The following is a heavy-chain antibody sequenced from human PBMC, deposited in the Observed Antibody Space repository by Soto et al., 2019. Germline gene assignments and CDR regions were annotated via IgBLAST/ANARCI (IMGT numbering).Heavy chain of an antibody. D-gene: IGHD3-16*01. CDR2: IYYSGST. CDR3: GRSYRFFHFFLMDV. J-gene: IGHJ6*01. V-gene: IGHV4-39*01. CDR1: GGSISSSSYY. Sequence: PSETLSLTCTVSGGSISSSSYYWGWIRQPPGKGLEWIGSIYYSGSTYYNPSLKSRVTISVDTSKNQFSLKLSSVTAADTAVYYCGRSYRFFHFFLMDVRGQRDHGHRLL.